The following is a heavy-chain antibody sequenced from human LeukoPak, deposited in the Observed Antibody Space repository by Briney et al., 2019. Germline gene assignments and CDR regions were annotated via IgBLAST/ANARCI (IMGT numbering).Heavy chain of an antibody. D-gene: IGHD6-13*01. CDR1: GFTFSSYG. V-gene: IGHV3-33*06. CDR3: AKEPAAGGPQDY. Sequence: GRSLRLSCAASGFTFSSYGMHWVRQAPGKGLEWVAVIWYDGSNKYYADSVKGRFTISRDNSKNTLYLQMNSLRAEDTAVYYCAKEPAAGGPQDYWGQGTLVTVSS. J-gene: IGHJ4*02. CDR2: IWYDGSNK.